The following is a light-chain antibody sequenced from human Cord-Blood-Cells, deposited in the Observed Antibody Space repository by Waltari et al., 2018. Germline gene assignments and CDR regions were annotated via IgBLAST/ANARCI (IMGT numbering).Light chain of an antibody. V-gene: IGLV2-14*01. CDR2: DVS. Sequence: QSALTQPASVSGSPGQSITISCTGTSSDVGGYKYVSWYQQHPGKAPKHMIYDVSNRPSGVSNRFSGSKSGNTASLTISGLQAEDEADYYCSSYTSSSTLVFGGGTKLTVL. J-gene: IGLJ2*01. CDR3: SSYTSSSTLV. CDR1: SSDVGGYKY.